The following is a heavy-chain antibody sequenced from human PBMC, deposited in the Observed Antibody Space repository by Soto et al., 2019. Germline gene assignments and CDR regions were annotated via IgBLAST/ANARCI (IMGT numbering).Heavy chain of an antibody. D-gene: IGHD6-6*01. CDR1: GFSLSTSGMC. V-gene: IGHV2-70*01. CDR3: ARIGEAARPGSWYFDY. Sequence: SGPAGDPTQTLTLTCTFSGFSLSTSGMCVSWIRQPPGKALEWLALIDWDDDKYYSTSLKTRLTISKDTSKNQVVLTMTNMDPVDTATYYCARIGEAARPGSWYFDYWGEGTLVTVSS. J-gene: IGHJ4*02. CDR2: IDWDDDK.